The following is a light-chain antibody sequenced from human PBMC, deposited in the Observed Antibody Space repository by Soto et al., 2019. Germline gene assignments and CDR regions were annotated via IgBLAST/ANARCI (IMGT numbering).Light chain of an antibody. V-gene: IGLV1-40*01. CDR1: SSNIGAGYD. J-gene: IGLJ2*01. CDR2: GNS. CDR3: QSYDSSLSGVV. Sequence: QSGLTQPPSVSGAPGQRVTISCTGRSSNIGAGYDVHWYQQLPGTAPKLLIYGNSNRPSGVPDRFSGSKSGTSASLAITGLQAEDEADYYCQSYDSSLSGVVFGGGTKLTVL.